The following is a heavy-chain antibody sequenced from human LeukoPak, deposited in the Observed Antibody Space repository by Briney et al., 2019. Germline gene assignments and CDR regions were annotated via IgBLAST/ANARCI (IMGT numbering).Heavy chain of an antibody. CDR2: MNPNIANT. Sequence: ASVKVSSTASGYTFTSYDITWVRQATGHRLEGRGWMNPNIANTGYAQQFQGRVTMTRNTSISTAYMELSSLRSEDTAVYYCARGPESRLLWFGELSRYYYMDVWGKGTTVTVSS. CDR1: GYTFTSYD. J-gene: IGHJ6*03. V-gene: IGHV1-8*01. D-gene: IGHD3-10*01. CDR3: ARGPESRLLWFGELSRYYYMDV.